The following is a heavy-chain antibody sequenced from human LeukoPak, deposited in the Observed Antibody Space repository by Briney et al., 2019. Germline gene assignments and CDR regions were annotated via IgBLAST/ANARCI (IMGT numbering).Heavy chain of an antibody. Sequence: GGSLRLSCAASGFTFSSYAMSWVRQAPGKGLEWVSVISGSGGNTYYADSVKGRFTISRDNAKNSLYLQMNSLRAEDTAVYYCARDPRAGSYSDYWGQGTLVTVSS. J-gene: IGHJ4*02. CDR3: ARDPRAGSYSDY. CDR1: GFTFSSYA. CDR2: ISGSGGNT. V-gene: IGHV3-23*01. D-gene: IGHD1-26*01.